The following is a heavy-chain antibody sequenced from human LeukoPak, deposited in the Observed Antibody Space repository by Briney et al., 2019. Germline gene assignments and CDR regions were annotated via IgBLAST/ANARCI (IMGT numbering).Heavy chain of an antibody. CDR2: INPNSDDT. Sequence: GASVKVSCKASGYTFTGHYMHWVRQAPGQGLEWMGWINPNSDDTNYAQKFQGRVTMTRDTSISTAYMELRSLRSDDTAVYYCARSPGYYDILTPDYWGQGTLVTVSS. CDR1: GYTFTGHY. CDR3: ARSPGYYDILTPDY. D-gene: IGHD3-9*01. V-gene: IGHV1-2*02. J-gene: IGHJ4*02.